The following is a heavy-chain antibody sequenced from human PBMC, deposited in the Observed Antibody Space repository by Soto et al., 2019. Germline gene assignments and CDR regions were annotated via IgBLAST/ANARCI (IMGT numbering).Heavy chain of an antibody. CDR2: IYPGDSDT. D-gene: IGHD2-15*01. CDR1: GYSFTSYW. V-gene: IGHV5-51*01. Sequence: GESLKISCKGSGYSFTSYWIGWVRQIPWKGLEWMGIIYPGDSDTRYSPSFQGQVTISADKSISTAYLQWSSLKASDTAMYYCARLDGVYCSGGSCFYFDFWGQGTLVTVS. J-gene: IGHJ4*02. CDR3: ARLDGVYCSGGSCFYFDF.